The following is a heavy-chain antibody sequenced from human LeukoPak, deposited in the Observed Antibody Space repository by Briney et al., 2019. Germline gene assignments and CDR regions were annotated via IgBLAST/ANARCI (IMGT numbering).Heavy chain of an antibody. Sequence: PSETLSLTCAVYGGSFSSYYWSWIRQPPGKGLEWIGYIYYSGSTNYNPSLKSRVTISVDTSKNQFSLKLSSVTAADTAVYYCARARRERDYGVDYWGQGTLVTVSS. D-gene: IGHD4-17*01. V-gene: IGHV4-59*01. CDR3: ARARRERDYGVDY. CDR2: IYYSGST. J-gene: IGHJ4*02. CDR1: GGSFSSYY.